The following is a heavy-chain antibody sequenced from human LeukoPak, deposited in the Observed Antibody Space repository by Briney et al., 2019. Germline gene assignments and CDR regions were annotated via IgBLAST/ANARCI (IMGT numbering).Heavy chain of an antibody. J-gene: IGHJ4*02. CDR2: ISSSSSYI. CDR1: GFTFSSYS. Sequence: GGSLRLSCAASGFTFSSYSMNWVRQAPGKGLEWVSSISSSSSYIYYADSVKGRFTISRDNAKNSLYLQMNSLRAEDTAVYYCARDPILRYQHYDPGFDYWGQGTLVTVSS. CDR3: ARDPILRYQHYDPGFDY. D-gene: IGHD2-2*01. V-gene: IGHV3-21*04.